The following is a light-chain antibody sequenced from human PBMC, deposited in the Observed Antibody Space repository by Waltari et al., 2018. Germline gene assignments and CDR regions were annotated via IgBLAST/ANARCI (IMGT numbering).Light chain of an antibody. CDR3: QQRSNWLFT. J-gene: IGKJ3*01. V-gene: IGKV3-11*01. CDR1: QRVSHY. Sequence: EIVLTQSPATLSLSPGERATLSCRASQRVSHYLAWFQQKPGQAPRLLLYGASGRATGIPTRLSGSGSATDFNLTIGSLEPEDFAVYYCQQRSNWLFTFGPGTKVEIK. CDR2: GAS.